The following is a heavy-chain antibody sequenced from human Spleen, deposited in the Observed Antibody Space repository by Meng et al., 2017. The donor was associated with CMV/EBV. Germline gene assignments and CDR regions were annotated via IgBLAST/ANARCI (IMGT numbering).Heavy chain of an antibody. V-gene: IGHV3-48*04. D-gene: IGHD5-12*01. J-gene: IGHJ6*02. CDR1: GFTFSSYS. CDR2: ISSSGDTM. CDR3: ARSGELGLGSIGYGYYYYGMDV. Sequence: GGSLRLSCAASGFTFSSYSMNWVRQAPGKGPEWVSFISSSGDTMKYADFVKGRFTISRDNAKRSLHLQMRSLRAEDTAVYYCARSGELGLGSIGYGYYYYGMDVWGQGTTVTVSS.